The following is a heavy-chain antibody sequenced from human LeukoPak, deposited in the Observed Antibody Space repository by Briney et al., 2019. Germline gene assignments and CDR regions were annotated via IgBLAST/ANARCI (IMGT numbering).Heavy chain of an antibody. CDR1: GGSISSSNW. CDR2: IYHSGST. D-gene: IGHD5-12*01. Sequence: SGTLSLTCAVSGGSISSSNWRSWVRQPPGKGLEWIGEIYHSGSTNYNPSLKSRVTISVDKSKNQFSLKLSSVTAADTAVYYCAREEATARDFDYWGQGTLSPSPQ. J-gene: IGHJ4*02. V-gene: IGHV4-4*02. CDR3: AREEATARDFDY.